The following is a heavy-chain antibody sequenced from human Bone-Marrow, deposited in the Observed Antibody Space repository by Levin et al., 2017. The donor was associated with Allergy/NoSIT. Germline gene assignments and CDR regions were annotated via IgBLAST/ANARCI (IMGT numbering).Heavy chain of an antibody. J-gene: IGHJ6*02. CDR1: GDSVSSNSAA. CDR3: AREVPYGVYLYYYYYYGMDV. Sequence: PSETLSLTCAISGDSVSSNSAAWNWIRQSPSRGLEWLGRTYYRSKWYNDYAVSVKSRITINPDTSKNQFSLQLNSVTPEDTAVYYCAREVPYGVYLYYYYYYGMDVWGQGTTVTVTS. CDR2: TYYRSKWYN. D-gene: IGHD4-17*01. V-gene: IGHV6-1*01.